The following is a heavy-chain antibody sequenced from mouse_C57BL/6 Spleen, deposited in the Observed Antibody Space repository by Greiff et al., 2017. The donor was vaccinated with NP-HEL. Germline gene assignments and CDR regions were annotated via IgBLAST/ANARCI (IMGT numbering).Heavy chain of an antibody. CDR3: ARGGTVFAY. CDR2: SSSGSSSS. CDR1: GFTFSDYG. D-gene: IGHD1-1*01. Sequence: EVQVVESGGGLVKPGGSLKLSCAASGFTFSDYGMHWVRQAPEKGPEWVAYSSSGSSSSYYADTVKGRFTISRDNAKNPLFLQMTSLRAEDTAMYYCARGGTVFAYWGQGTLVTVSA. J-gene: IGHJ3*01. V-gene: IGHV5-17*01.